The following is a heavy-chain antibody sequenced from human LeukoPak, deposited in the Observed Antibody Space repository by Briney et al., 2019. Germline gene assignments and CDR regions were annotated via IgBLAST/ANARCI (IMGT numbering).Heavy chain of an antibody. CDR2: ISWNSGSI. V-gene: IGHV3-9*01. J-gene: IGHJ4*02. CDR3: AKDDSSDRGEVFDY. D-gene: IGHD6-25*01. Sequence: GGSLRLSCAASGFTFDDYAMHWVRQAPGKGLEWVSGISWNSGSIGYADSVKGRFTISRDNAKNSLYLQMNSLRAEDTALYYCAKDDSSDRGEVFDYWGQGTLVTVSS. CDR1: GFTFDDYA.